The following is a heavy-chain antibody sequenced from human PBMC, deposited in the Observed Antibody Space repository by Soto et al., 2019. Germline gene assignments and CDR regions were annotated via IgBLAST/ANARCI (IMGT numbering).Heavy chain of an antibody. CDR2: ISESGATT. Sequence: PGGSLRLSCEASVVTFIHHAMTCVRHAPGKGLEWVSSISESGATTYYADSVKGRFTISRDNPKNTLFLQMKSLRAEDTAVYYCVTGSSGVGGEERWGPATLVTVSS. CDR3: VTGSSGVGGEER. CDR1: VVTFIHHA. V-gene: IGHV3-23*01. J-gene: IGHJ4*02. D-gene: IGHD1-26*01.